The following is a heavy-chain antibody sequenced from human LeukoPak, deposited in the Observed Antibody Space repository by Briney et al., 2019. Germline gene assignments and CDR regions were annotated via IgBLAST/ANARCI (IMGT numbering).Heavy chain of an antibody. V-gene: IGHV4-59*01. Sequence: SETLSLTCTVSGGSISSFYWSWIRQPPGKGLEWLGYIYYSGSTNYNPSLKGRVTISVDTSKNQFSLKLSSVTAADTAVYYCARGPHIAVAGKEIDYWGQGTLVTVSS. D-gene: IGHD6-19*01. CDR3: ARGPHIAVAGKEIDY. CDR2: IYYSGST. J-gene: IGHJ4*02. CDR1: GGSISSFY.